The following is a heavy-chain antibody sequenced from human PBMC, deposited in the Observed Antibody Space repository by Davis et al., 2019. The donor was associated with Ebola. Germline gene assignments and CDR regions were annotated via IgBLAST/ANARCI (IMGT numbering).Heavy chain of an antibody. J-gene: IGHJ4*02. Sequence: AASVKVSCKASGYTFTSYGISWVRQAPGQGLEWMGWISAYNGNTNYAQKLQGRVTTTTDTSTSTAYMELRSLRSDDTAVYYCARNIVAEGEDYWGQGTLVTVSS. D-gene: IGHD5-12*01. CDR2: ISAYNGNT. CDR3: ARNIVAEGEDY. V-gene: IGHV1-18*01. CDR1: GYTFTSYG.